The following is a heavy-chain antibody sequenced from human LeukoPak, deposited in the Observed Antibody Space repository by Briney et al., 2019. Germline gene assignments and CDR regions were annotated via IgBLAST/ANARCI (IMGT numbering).Heavy chain of an antibody. Sequence: PGGSLRLSCAASGFTFSSYEMNWVRQAPGEGLGWVSYISSSGSTIYYADSVKGRFTISRDNAKNSLYLQMNSLRAEDTAVYYCARDYCSGGSCYEDYWGQGTLVTVSS. CDR3: ARDYCSGGSCYEDY. D-gene: IGHD2-15*01. CDR1: GFTFSSYE. V-gene: IGHV3-48*03. CDR2: ISSSGSTI. J-gene: IGHJ4*02.